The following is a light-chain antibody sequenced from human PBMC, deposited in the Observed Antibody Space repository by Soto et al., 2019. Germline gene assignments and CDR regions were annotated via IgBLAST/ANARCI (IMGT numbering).Light chain of an antibody. CDR2: EVS. CDR1: SSDVGGYNY. Sequence: QSALTQPPSASGSPGQSVTISCTGTSSDVGGYNYVSWYQQHPGEAPKLMIYEVSKRPSGVPDRFSGSKSGNTAPLTVSGLQAEDEADYYCSSYAGSNNVVFGGGTKVTVL. J-gene: IGLJ2*01. V-gene: IGLV2-8*01. CDR3: SSYAGSNNVV.